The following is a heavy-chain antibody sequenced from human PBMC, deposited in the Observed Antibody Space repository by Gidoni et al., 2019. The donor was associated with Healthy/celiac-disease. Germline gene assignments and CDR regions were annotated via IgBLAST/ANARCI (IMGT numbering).Heavy chain of an antibody. CDR1: GYSFTSYW. V-gene: IGHV5-51*01. CDR2: IYPGDSDT. Sequence: EVQLLQSGAEVNQPGEALKISCKGSGYSFTSYWIGWVRQMPGKGLEWMGIIYPGDSDTRYSPSFQGQVTISADKSISTAYLQWSSLKASDTAMYYCASTGMYYDLPPDAFDIWGQGTMVTVSS. CDR3: ASTGMYYDLPPDAFDI. D-gene: IGHD3-3*01. J-gene: IGHJ3*02.